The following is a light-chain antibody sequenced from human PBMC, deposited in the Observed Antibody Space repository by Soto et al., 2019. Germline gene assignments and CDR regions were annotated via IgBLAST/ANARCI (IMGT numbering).Light chain of an antibody. V-gene: IGLV4-69*01. CDR1: SGHSSYG. CDR2: VNSDGGH. CDR3: QTWGAGIQV. J-gene: IGLJ3*02. Sequence: QSVLTQSPSASASLGASVKLTCTLSSGHSSYGIAWHQQQPEKGHRFLMKVNSDGGHNKGDGIPDRFSGSSAGAERYLTISRLQYEDEADYYCQTWGAGIQVFGGGTKVTVL.